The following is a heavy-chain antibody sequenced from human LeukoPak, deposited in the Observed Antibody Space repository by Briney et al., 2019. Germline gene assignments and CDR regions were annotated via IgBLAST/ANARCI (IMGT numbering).Heavy chain of an antibody. CDR3: AKDPRVSSRGATPCN. J-gene: IGHJ4*02. Sequence: GGSLRLSCAASGFTFTSYAMSWVRQAPGKGLEWVSAISGSGGSTYYADSVKGRFTISRDNSKSTLFLQMNSLRAEDTAVYYCAKDPRVSSRGATPCNWGQGTLVTVSS. D-gene: IGHD3-10*01. V-gene: IGHV3-23*01. CDR1: GFTFTSYA. CDR2: ISGSGGST.